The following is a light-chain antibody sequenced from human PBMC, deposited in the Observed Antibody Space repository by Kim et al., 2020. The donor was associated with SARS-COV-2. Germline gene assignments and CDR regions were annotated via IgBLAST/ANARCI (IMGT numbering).Light chain of an antibody. CDR2: ANN. V-gene: IGLV1-40*01. CDR1: SSNIGAGYD. CDR3: QSYDTSHVI. Sequence: QSVLTQPPSVSGAPGQRVTISCTGSSSNIGAGYDVHWYQQLPGTAPKLLIYANNNRPSGVPDRFSGSTSGTSASLAITGLQAEDEADYYCQSYDTSHVIFGGGTQLTVL. J-gene: IGLJ2*01.